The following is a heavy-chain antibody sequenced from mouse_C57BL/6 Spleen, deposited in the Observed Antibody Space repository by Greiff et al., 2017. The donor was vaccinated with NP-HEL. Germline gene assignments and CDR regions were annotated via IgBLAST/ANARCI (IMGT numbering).Heavy chain of an antibody. Sequence: QVQLQQSGAELMKPGASVKLSCKATGYTFTGYRIEWVKQRPGHGLEWIGEILPGSGSTNYNEKFKGKATFTADTSSNTAYMQLSSLTTEDSAIYYCASREGTTTVVAPGVWGTGTTVTVSS. CDR2: ILPGSGST. V-gene: IGHV1-9*01. D-gene: IGHD1-1*01. CDR3: ASREGTTTVVAPGV. CDR1: GYTFTGYR. J-gene: IGHJ1*03.